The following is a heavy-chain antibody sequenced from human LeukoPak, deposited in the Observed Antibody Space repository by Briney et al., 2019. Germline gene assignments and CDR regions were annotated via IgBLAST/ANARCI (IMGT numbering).Heavy chain of an antibody. CDR1: GFTFSSYG. J-gene: IGHJ6*03. Sequence: GGSLRLSCAASGFTFSSYGMHWVRQAPGKGLEWVAVIWYDGSNKYYADSVKGRFTISRDNSKNTLYLQMNSLRAEDTAVYYCARDRGNDILTGYRYYYYYMDVWGKGTTVTVSS. CDR2: IWYDGSNK. CDR3: ARDRGNDILTGYRYYYYYMDV. V-gene: IGHV3-33*01. D-gene: IGHD3-9*01.